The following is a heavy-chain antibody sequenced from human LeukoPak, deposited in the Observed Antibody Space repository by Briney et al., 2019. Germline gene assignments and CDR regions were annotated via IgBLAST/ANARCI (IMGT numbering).Heavy chain of an antibody. V-gene: IGHV5-51*01. CDR2: IYSDDSDT. J-gene: IGHJ5*02. CDR3: ARGGYYGSGRGWFDP. CDR1: GYRFTSFW. Sequence: GESLKISCKGSGYRFTSFWIGWVRQMPGKSLEWMGIIYSDDSDTRYSPSFQGQVTISVDKSISTAYLQWSSLRASDTAMYYCARGGYYGSGRGWFDPWGQGTLVTVSS. D-gene: IGHD3-10*01.